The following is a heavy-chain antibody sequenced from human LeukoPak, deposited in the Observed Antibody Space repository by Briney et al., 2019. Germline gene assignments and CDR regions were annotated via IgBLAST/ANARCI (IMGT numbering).Heavy chain of an antibody. CDR2: IDYSGST. Sequence: SETLSLTCSVTGGSISSYYWSWIRQPPGKGLEWIGYIDYSGSTNYNPSLKSRVTISVDTSKNQLSLKLSSVTAADMAVYYCARGPSSGRFDPWGQGTLVTVSS. J-gene: IGHJ5*02. V-gene: IGHV4-59*01. D-gene: IGHD6-25*01. CDR1: GGSISSYY. CDR3: ARGPSSGRFDP.